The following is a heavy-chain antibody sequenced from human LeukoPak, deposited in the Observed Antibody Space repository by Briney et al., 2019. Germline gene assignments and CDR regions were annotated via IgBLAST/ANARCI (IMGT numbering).Heavy chain of an antibody. V-gene: IGHV4-34*01. CDR1: GGSFSGYY. J-gene: IGHJ5*02. CDR3: AREARYCSSTSCYQYQRINWFDP. D-gene: IGHD2-2*01. Sequence: SETLSLTCAVYGGSFSGYYWSWIRQPPGKGLEWIGEIDHSGSTNYNPSLKSRVTISGDTSKNQFSLKLSSVTAADTAVYYCAREARYCSSTSCYQYQRINWFDPWGQGTLVTVSS. CDR2: IDHSGST.